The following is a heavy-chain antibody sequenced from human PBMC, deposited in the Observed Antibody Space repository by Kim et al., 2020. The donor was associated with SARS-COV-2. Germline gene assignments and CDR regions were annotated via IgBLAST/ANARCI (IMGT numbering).Heavy chain of an antibody. Sequence: GGSLRLSCAASGFTFSSYSMNWVRQAPGKGLEWVSSISSSSSYIYYADSVKGRFTISRDNAKNSLYLQMNSLRAEDTAVYYCASVRDGYRLLDYWGQGTLVTVSS. D-gene: IGHD5-12*01. CDR1: GFTFSSYS. CDR2: ISSSSSYI. V-gene: IGHV3-21*04. J-gene: IGHJ4*02. CDR3: ASVRDGYRLLDY.